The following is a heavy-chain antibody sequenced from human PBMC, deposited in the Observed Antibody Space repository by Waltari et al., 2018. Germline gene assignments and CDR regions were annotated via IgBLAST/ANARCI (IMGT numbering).Heavy chain of an antibody. V-gene: IGHV3-74*01. CDR1: GFTFSSYW. CDR2: INSDVRTT. Sequence: EVQLVESGGGLVQPGGSLGLSCVTSGFTFSSYWMHWVRQVPGKGLGGVSRINSDVRTTSSADDAKCRFTISRDNAKTTLYLQMNSLRADDTSVYYCARAQLTMARNLDLWGRGTLVTVSS. CDR3: ARAQLTMARNLDL. D-gene: IGHD3-10*01. J-gene: IGHJ2*01.